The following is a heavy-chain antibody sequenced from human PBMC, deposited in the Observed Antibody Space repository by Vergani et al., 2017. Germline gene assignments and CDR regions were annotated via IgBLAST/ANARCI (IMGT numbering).Heavy chain of an antibody. V-gene: IGHV1-69*09. CDR2: IIPILGIA. D-gene: IGHD1-7*01. J-gene: IGHJ5*02. Sequence: QVQLVQSGAEVKKPGSSVKVSCKASGGTFSSYTISWVRQAPGQGLEWMGRIIPILGIANYAQKFQGRVTITADKSTSTAYMELSSLRSDDTAVYYCARPPGGYNWNYVSWFDPWGQGTLVTVSS. CDR3: ARPPGGYNWNYVSWFDP. CDR1: GGTFSSYT.